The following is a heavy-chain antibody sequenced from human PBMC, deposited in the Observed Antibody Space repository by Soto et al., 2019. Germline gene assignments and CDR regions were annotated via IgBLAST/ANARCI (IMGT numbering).Heavy chain of an antibody. D-gene: IGHD2-8*01. Sequence: QVQLVESGGGVVQPGRSVRLSCAASGFTFSSYGMHWVRQAPGKGLEWVAVISYDGSNKYYADSVKGRFTISRDNSKNTLYLQMNSLRAEDTAVYYCAKDGMVYAIRHYYYGMDVWGQGTTVTVSS. J-gene: IGHJ6*02. CDR3: AKDGMVYAIRHYYYGMDV. V-gene: IGHV3-30*18. CDR1: GFTFSSYG. CDR2: ISYDGSNK.